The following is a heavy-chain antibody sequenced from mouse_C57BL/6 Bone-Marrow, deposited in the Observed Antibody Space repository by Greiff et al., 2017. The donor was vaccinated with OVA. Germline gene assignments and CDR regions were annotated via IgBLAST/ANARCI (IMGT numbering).Heavy chain of an antibody. CDR1: GFTFSGYS. J-gene: IGHJ4*01. CDR2: ISGGGGNT. CDR3: ARRTTVPMDY. D-gene: IGHD1-1*01. V-gene: IGHV5-9*01. Sequence: EVKVVESGGGLVQPGGSLQLSCAASGFTFSGYSMSWVRQTPEKRLEWVATISGGGGNTYYPDSVKGRFTISRDNATHPLYLQMSSLRSEDTALYYFARRTTVPMDYWGQGTSVTVTS.